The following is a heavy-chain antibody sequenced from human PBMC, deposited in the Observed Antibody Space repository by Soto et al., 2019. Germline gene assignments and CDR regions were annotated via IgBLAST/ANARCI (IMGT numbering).Heavy chain of an antibody. D-gene: IGHD5-18*01. CDR1: GGTFSSYA. Sequence: QVQLVQSGAEVKKPGSSVKVSCKASGGTFSSYAISWVRQAPGQGLEWMGGIIPIFGTANYAQKFQGRVTITADKSTSTAYMELSSLRSEDTAVYYCARAPLGSNQGDPGYSYGSYYYYGMDVWGQGTTVTVSS. J-gene: IGHJ6*02. CDR2: IIPIFGTA. V-gene: IGHV1-69*06. CDR3: ARAPLGSNQGDPGYSYGSYYYYGMDV.